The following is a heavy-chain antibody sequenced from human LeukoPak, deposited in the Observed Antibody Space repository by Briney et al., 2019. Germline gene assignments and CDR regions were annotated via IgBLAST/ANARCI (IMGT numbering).Heavy chain of an antibody. J-gene: IGHJ6*03. D-gene: IGHD3-22*01. V-gene: IGHV4-30-4*08. CDR1: GGSIGSGDYY. CDR3: ARAPYYYDSSGYYSYFYYYYMDV. Sequence: SQTLSLTCTVSGGSIGSGDYYWSWIRQPPGKGLEWIGYVYCSGSTYYNPSLKSRVTISVDTSKNQFSLKLSSVTAADTAVYYCARAPYYYDSSGYYSYFYYYYMDVWGKGTTVTVSS. CDR2: VYCSGST.